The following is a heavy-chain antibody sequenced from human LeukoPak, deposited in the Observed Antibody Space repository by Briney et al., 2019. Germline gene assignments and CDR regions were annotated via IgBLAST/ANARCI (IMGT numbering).Heavy chain of an antibody. CDR3: ARGYLYGGMDV. V-gene: IGHV4-34*01. J-gene: IGHJ6*02. CDR1: GGSFSGYY. Sequence: KPSETLSLTCAVYGGSFSGYYWSWIRQPPGKGLEWIGEINHSGSTNYNPSLKSRVTISVDTSKNQFSLKLSSVTAADTAVYYCARGYLYGGMDVWGQGTTVTVSS. CDR2: INHSGST. D-gene: IGHD2-8*01.